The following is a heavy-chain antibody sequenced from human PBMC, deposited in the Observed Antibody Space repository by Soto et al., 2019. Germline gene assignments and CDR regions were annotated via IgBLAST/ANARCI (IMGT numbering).Heavy chain of an antibody. CDR1: GFTFSSYG. V-gene: IGHV3-30*18. CDR3: AKDRFAVGALDY. J-gene: IGHJ4*02. CDR2: ISYDGSNK. Sequence: QVQLVESGGGVVQPGRSLRLSYAASGFTFSSYGMHWVRQAPGKGLEWVAVISYDGSNKYYADSVKGRFTISRDNSKNTLYLQMNSLRAEDTAVYYCAKDRFAVGALDYWGQGTLVTVSS. D-gene: IGHD1-26*01.